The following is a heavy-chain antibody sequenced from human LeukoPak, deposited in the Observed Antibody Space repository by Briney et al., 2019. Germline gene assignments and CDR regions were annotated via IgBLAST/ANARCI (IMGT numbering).Heavy chain of an antibody. J-gene: IGHJ4*02. CDR3: ARGGYSGYADFDY. V-gene: IGHV3-66*01. CDR2: IYSGGST. Sequence: GGSLRLSCAASGFTVSSNYMSWVRQAPGKGLEWVSVIYSGGSTYYANSVKGRFTISRDNSKNTLYLQMNSLRAEDTAVYYCARGGYSGYADFDYWGQGTLVTVSS. D-gene: IGHD5-12*01. CDR1: GFTVSSNY.